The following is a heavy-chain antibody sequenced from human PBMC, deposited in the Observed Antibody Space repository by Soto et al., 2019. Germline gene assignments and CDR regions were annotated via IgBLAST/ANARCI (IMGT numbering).Heavy chain of an antibody. D-gene: IGHD3-22*01. Sequence: SETLSLTCAVYGGSFSGYHWSWIRQPPGKGLEWIGEINHSGSTNYNPSLKSRVTISVDTSKNQFSLKLSSVTAADTAVYYCARGKRQYYYDSSGYYSVYYFDYWGQGTLVTVSS. CDR3: ARGKRQYYYDSSGYYSVYYFDY. CDR2: INHSGST. J-gene: IGHJ4*02. CDR1: GGSFSGYH. V-gene: IGHV4-34*01.